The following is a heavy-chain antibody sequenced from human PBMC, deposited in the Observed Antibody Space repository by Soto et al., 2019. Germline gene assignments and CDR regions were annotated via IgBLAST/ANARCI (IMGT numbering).Heavy chain of an antibody. J-gene: IGHJ3*02. D-gene: IGHD2-15*01. CDR2: IIPILGIA. CDR1: GGTFSSYT. Sequence: QVQLVQSGAEVKKPGSSVKVSCKASGGTFSSYTISWVRQAPGQGLEWMGRIIPILGIANYAQKFQGRVTITADKPTSTAYRELSSLRSEDTAVYYCGRDGCSGGSCYRAFDIWGQGTMVTVSS. CDR3: GRDGCSGGSCYRAFDI. V-gene: IGHV1-69*08.